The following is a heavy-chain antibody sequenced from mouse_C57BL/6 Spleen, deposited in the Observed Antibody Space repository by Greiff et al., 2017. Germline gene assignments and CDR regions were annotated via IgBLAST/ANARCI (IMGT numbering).Heavy chain of an antibody. D-gene: IGHD2-1*01. CDR1: GYAFSSYW. J-gene: IGHJ4*01. CDR3: ARELLYYGNYYAMDY. V-gene: IGHV1-80*01. Sequence: QVQLQQSGAELVKPGASVTISCKASGYAFSSYWMNWVKQRPGKGLEWIGQIYPGDGDTNYNGKFKGKATLTADKSSSTAYMQLSSLTSEDSAVYFCARELLYYGNYYAMDYWGQGTSVTVSS. CDR2: IYPGDGDT.